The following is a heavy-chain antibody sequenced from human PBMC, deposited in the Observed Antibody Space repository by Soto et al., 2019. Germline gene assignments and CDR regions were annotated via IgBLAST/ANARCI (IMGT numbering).Heavy chain of an antibody. Sequence: KQSQTLSLTCAISGDSVSSNSAAWNWIRQSPSRGLEWLGRTYYRSKWYNDYAVSVKSRITINPDTSKNQFSLQLNSVTPEDTAVYYCAGSRLEQTDYYYYMDVWGKGTTVTVSS. CDR3: AGSRLEQTDYYYYMDV. V-gene: IGHV6-1*01. CDR2: TYYRSKWYN. CDR1: GDSVSSNSAA. J-gene: IGHJ6*03. D-gene: IGHD1-1*01.